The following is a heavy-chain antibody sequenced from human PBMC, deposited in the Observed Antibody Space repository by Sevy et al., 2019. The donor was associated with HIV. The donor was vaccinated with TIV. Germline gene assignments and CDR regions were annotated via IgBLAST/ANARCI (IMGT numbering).Heavy chain of an antibody. CDR3: TKVRRIVVVPAAQPPDY. CDR1: GFTFSSYA. Sequence: GESLKISCAASGFTFSSYAMSWVRQAPGKGLEWVSAISGGGGSTYYADSVKGRFTISRDISKNTLYLQMNSLRAEDTVAYYCTKVRRIVVVPAAQPPDYWGQGTLVTVSS. J-gene: IGHJ4*02. D-gene: IGHD2-2*01. V-gene: IGHV3-23*01. CDR2: ISGGGGST.